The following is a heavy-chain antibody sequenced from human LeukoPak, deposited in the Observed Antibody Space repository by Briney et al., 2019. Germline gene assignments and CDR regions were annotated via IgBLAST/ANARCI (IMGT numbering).Heavy chain of an antibody. V-gene: IGHV3-23*01. CDR3: AKLSGSHPSDY. D-gene: IGHD1-26*01. Sequence: GGTLRLSRAASGVTFSSYALSWVRQAPGQELEWVSIIDSSGGSTYYAVSVKCRFAISRHNPKNTLSLQLNSLRAEDTAVYYCAKLSGSHPSDYWGQGILVTVSS. CDR1: GVTFSSYA. J-gene: IGHJ4*02. CDR2: IDSSGGST.